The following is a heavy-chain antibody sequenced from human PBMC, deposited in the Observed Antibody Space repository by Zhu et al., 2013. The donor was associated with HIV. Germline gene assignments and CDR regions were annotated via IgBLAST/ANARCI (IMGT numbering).Heavy chain of an antibody. J-gene: IGHJ4*02. Sequence: QVQLVQSGAEVKKPGSSVKVSCKASGGTFSSYAISWVRQAPGQGLEWMGGIIPIFGTANYAQKFQGRVTITADESTSTAYMELSSLRSEDTAVYYCARGEVKGMGIAAAGIDYWGQGTLVTVSS. D-gene: IGHD6-13*01. V-gene: IGHV1-69*01. CDR1: GGTFSSYA. CDR3: ARGEVKGMGIAAAGIDY. CDR2: IIPIFGTA.